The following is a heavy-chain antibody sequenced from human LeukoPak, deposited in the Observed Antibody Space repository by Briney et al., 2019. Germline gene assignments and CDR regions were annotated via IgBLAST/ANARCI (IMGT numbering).Heavy chain of an antibody. CDR3: ARDLPVGGYDFDYYGMDV. V-gene: IGHV1-3*01. CDR1: GYTFTSYA. J-gene: IGHJ6*02. Sequence: ASVKVSCKASGYTFTSYAMHWVRQAPGQRLEWMGWINAGNGNTKYSQKFQGRVTITRDTSASTAYMELSSLRSEDTAVYYCARDLPVGGYDFDYYGMDVWGQGTTVTVSS. CDR2: INAGNGNT. D-gene: IGHD5-12*01.